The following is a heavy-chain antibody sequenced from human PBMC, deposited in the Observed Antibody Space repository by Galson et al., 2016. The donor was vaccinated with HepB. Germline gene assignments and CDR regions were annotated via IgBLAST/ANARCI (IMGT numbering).Heavy chain of an antibody. CDR2: VRTDNGDT. CDR3: ARGHCTVTNCYWNFYY. J-gene: IGHJ4*02. V-gene: IGHV1-18*01. CDR1: GYTFANYY. D-gene: IGHD2-2*01. Sequence: CKVSGYTFANYYVTWVRQAPGQGLEWMGWVRTDNGDTNYAQKLQDRVAMTADTSTSTAYMELRSLRSDDTAVYYCARGHCTVTNCYWNFYYWGQGTLVTVSP.